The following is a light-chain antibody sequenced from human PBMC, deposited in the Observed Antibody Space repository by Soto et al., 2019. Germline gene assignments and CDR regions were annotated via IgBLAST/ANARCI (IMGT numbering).Light chain of an antibody. Sequence: QSVLTQPPSVSGAPGQRVTISCTGSSSNIGARYDVYWYQQLPGAAPKLLIYGNINRPSGVPDRFSCSRSGTSAALAITGRQADEEADYYCQSYDSSLRGVVFGTGTKVTVL. CDR1: SSNIGARYD. J-gene: IGLJ1*01. CDR2: GNI. CDR3: QSYDSSLRGVV. V-gene: IGLV1-40*01.